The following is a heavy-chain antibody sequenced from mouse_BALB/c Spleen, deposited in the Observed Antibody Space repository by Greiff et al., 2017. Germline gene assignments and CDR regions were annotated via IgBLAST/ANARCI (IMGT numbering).Heavy chain of an antibody. J-gene: IGHJ3*01. D-gene: IGHD2-4*01. CDR3: ARQPYYDYDEGSWFAY. CDR1: GFTFSSYG. Sequence: EVKLMESGGGLVKPGGSLKLSCAASGFTFSSYGMSWVRQTPDKRLEWVATISSGGSYTYYPDSVKGRFTISRDNAKNTLYLQMSSLKSEDTAMYYCARQPYYDYDEGSWFAYWGQGTLVTVSA. V-gene: IGHV5-6*03. CDR2: ISSGGSYT.